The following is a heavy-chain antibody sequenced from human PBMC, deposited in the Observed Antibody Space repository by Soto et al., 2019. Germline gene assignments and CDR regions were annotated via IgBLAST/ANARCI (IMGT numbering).Heavy chain of an antibody. D-gene: IGHD6-6*01. V-gene: IGHV4-39*01. CDR3: ARRIMVGIAARSYFDY. Sequence: SCKASGYTFTSYDINWVRQPPGKGLEWIGSIYYSGSTYYNPSLKSRVTISVDTSKNQFSLKLSSVTAADTAVYYCARRIMVGIAARSYFDYWGQGTLVTVSS. CDR1: GYTFTSYDIN. CDR2: IYYSGST. J-gene: IGHJ4*02.